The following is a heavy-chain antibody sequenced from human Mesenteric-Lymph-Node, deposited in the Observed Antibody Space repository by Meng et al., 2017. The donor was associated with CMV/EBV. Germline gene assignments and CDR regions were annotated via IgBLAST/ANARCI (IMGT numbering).Heavy chain of an antibody. CDR3: ARGGSTFDY. Sequence: GESLKISCAASGFTFSSYWMSWVRQAPGKGLEWVANIKEDGGEKFYVDSVKGRFTISRDDAKNSLYLQMNSLRAEDTAVYYCARGGSTFDYWGQGTLVTVSS. CDR2: IKEDGGEK. CDR1: GFTFSSYW. D-gene: IGHD2-2*01. V-gene: IGHV3-7*04. J-gene: IGHJ4*02.